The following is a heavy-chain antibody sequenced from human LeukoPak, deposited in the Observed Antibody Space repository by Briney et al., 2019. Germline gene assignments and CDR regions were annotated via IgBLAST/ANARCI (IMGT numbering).Heavy chain of an antibody. D-gene: IGHD3-22*01. Sequence: PSEILSLTCTVSGVSISNYNWSWIRQRPGKGLEWFGHIYYSGSTNYNPSLKSRVTISVDTSKNQFSLKLNSVTAADTAVYYCAKDHLGYYEWSWFDPWGQGTLVTVSS. V-gene: IGHV4-59*01. CDR3: AKDHLGYYEWSWFDP. CDR1: GVSISNYN. CDR2: IYYSGST. J-gene: IGHJ5*02.